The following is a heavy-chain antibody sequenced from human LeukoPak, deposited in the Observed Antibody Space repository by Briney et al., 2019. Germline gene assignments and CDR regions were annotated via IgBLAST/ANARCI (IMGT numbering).Heavy chain of an antibody. V-gene: IGHV1-2*02. CDR3: ARGGEVVIQPDFDY. J-gene: IGHJ4*02. D-gene: IGHD3-22*01. Sequence: ASVKVSCKASGYSFSGYYMHWVRQVPGQGLEWMGWINPNSGGTNYAQKFQGRVTMTRDTSISTAYMELSRLRSDDTAVYYCARGGEVVIQPDFDYWGQGTLVTVSS. CDR1: GYSFSGYY. CDR2: INPNSGGT.